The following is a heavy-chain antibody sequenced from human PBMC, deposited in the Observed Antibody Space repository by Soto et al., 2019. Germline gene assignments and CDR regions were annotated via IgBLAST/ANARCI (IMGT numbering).Heavy chain of an antibody. D-gene: IGHD6-19*01. V-gene: IGHV3-48*03. CDR1: GFIFSEYE. CDR2: IGKNGRDI. J-gene: IGHJ4*02. Sequence: GGSLRLSCEVSGFIFSEYEFNWVRQAPGKGLEWVSYIGKNGRDIYDGDSVKGRFTISRDDDKSTLYLEMNSLRAEDTAVYYCAKSYIRKQWLPFDYWGQGTLVTVSS. CDR3: AKSYIRKQWLPFDY.